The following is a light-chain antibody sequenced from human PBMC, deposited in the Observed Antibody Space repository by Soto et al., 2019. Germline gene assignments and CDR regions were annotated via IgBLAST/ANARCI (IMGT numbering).Light chain of an antibody. V-gene: IGKV1-9*01. CDR2: AAS. Sequence: DIQLTQSPSFLSTSVGDRVTITCRASQGITNYLAWYQQKPGKAPKLLIYAASTLETGVPSRFSGSGSGTEFTLAISSLQPEDFATYYCQQLNSYPFTFGPGTKVDI. J-gene: IGKJ3*01. CDR3: QQLNSYPFT. CDR1: QGITNY.